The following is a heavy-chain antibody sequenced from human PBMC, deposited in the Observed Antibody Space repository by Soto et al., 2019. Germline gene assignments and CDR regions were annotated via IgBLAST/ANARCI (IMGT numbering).Heavy chain of an antibody. V-gene: IGHV1-18*01. Sequence: QVQLVQSGAEVKKPGASVKVSCKASGYTFTSYGISWVRQAPGQGREWMGWISAYNGNTNYAQKLQGRVTMTTDTSKSTGYMELRSLRSDDTAVYYCARIEINCSSTSCYGDYYYYYMDVWGKGTTVTVSS. J-gene: IGHJ6*03. CDR1: GYTFTSYG. CDR3: ARIEINCSSTSCYGDYYYYYMDV. D-gene: IGHD2-2*01. CDR2: ISAYNGNT.